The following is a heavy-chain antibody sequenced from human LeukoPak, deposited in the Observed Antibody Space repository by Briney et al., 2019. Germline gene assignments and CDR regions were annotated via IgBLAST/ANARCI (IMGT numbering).Heavy chain of an antibody. CDR2: ISRTGNIV. D-gene: IGHD2-21*02. CDR1: GFSFSNYS. V-gene: IGHV3-48*02. Sequence: GGSLRLSCVATGFSFSNYSMHWVRQAPGKGLEWVSYISRTGNIVYYADSVKGRFTVSRDNAKDSLFLQMDSLRDEGTAVYYCANLTHWGQGILVTVSS. CDR3: ANLTH. J-gene: IGHJ4*02.